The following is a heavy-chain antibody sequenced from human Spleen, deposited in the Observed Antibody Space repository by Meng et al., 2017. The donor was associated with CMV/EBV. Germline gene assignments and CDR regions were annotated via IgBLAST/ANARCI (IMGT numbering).Heavy chain of an antibody. CDR2: IFDSGIT. D-gene: IGHD2-21*01. CDR1: GASISNSHW. CDR3: ARAYCGGDCYLGFDY. V-gene: IGHV4-4*02. J-gene: IGHJ4*02. Sequence: SGASISNSHWWSWVRQPPGKGLEWIGEIFDSGITNYNPSLKSRLTISEDKSHNQFSLKLNSVTAADTAVYYCARAYCGGDCYLGFDYWGQGILVTVSS.